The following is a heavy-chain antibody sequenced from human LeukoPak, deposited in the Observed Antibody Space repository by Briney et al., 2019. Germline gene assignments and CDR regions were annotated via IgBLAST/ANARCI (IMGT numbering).Heavy chain of an antibody. CDR1: GGSIGTYY. CDR2: FYTSGST. J-gene: IGHJ4*02. Sequence: PSETLSLTCTVSGGSIGTYYWSWIRQPAGKGLEWIGRFYTSGSTNYNPSLKNRVTMSVDTSKNQFSLKLSSVTAADTAVYYCARGGRHGGSYFGWGQGTLVTVSS. CDR3: ARGGRHGGSYFG. V-gene: IGHV4-4*07. D-gene: IGHD1-26*01.